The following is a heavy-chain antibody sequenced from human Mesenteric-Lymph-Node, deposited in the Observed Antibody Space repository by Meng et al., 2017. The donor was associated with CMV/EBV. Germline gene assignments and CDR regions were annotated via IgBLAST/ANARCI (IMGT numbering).Heavy chain of an antibody. CDR1: GGTFSSHA. V-gene: IGHV1-69*10. CDR2: IIPILGTA. D-gene: IGHD2-2*01. J-gene: IGHJ1*01. Sequence: SVKVSCKASGGTFSSHATSWVRQAPGQGFEWMGGIIPILGTANYAQKFQGRVTITADRSTSTVYMELSSLRSEDTAVYYCASRHCSGASCYSHAEYFQHWGPGTLVTVSS. CDR3: ASRHCSGASCYSHAEYFQH.